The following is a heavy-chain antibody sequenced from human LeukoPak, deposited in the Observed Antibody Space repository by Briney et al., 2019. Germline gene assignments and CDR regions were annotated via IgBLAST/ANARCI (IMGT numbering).Heavy chain of an antibody. Sequence: SETLSLTCIVSGGSISSYYWSWIRQPAGKGLEWIGRIYTSGSTNYNPSLKSRVTMSVDTSKNQFSLKLSSVTAADTAVYYCARDLIHCSGGSCYSNWFDPWGQGTLVTVSS. V-gene: IGHV4-4*07. CDR1: GGSISSYY. D-gene: IGHD2-15*01. J-gene: IGHJ5*02. CDR3: ARDLIHCSGGSCYSNWFDP. CDR2: IYTSGST.